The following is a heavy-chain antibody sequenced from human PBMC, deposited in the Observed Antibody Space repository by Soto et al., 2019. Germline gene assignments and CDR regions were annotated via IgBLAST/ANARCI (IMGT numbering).Heavy chain of an antibody. CDR3: TRDPNSNPAV. J-gene: IGHJ6*04. V-gene: IGHV3-7*01. D-gene: IGHD2-8*01. CDR1: GFSISNYW. Sequence: EVRLVDSGGDLVQPGGSLRLSCAASGFSISNYWMSWVRQAPGKGLEWVANIKQDGSEMHYVDSVKGRFTISRDNAKNSLYLQMNSLRDEDTAVYFCTRDPNSNPAVWGKGTTVTVSS. CDR2: IKQDGSEM.